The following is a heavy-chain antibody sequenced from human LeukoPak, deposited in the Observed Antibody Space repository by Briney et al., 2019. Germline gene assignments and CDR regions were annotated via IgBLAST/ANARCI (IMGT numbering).Heavy chain of an antibody. J-gene: IGHJ4*02. CDR3: AREAEYSRHHLLGMSIDY. D-gene: IGHD6-6*01. Sequence: EASVKVSCKASGYTFTSYGISWVRQAPGQGLEWMGWISAYNGNTNYAQKLQGRVTMTTDTSTSTAYMELRSLRSDDTAVYYCAREAEYSRHHLLGMSIDYWGQGTLVTVSS. V-gene: IGHV1-18*01. CDR1: GYTFTSYG. CDR2: ISAYNGNT.